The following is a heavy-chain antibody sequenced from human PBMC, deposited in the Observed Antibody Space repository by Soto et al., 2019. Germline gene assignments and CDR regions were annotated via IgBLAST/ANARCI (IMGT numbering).Heavy chain of an antibody. CDR1: GYTFTGYY. CDR2: INPNSGGT. Sequence: QVPLVQSGAEVKKPGASVKVSCQASGYTFTGYYMHWVRQAPGQGLEWMGWINPNSGGTNYAQKFQGWVTMTRDTSISTAYMELSRLRSDDTAVYYCARDRGGYVGPFDYWGQGTLVTVSS. V-gene: IGHV1-2*04. CDR3: ARDRGGYVGPFDY. J-gene: IGHJ4*02. D-gene: IGHD5-12*01.